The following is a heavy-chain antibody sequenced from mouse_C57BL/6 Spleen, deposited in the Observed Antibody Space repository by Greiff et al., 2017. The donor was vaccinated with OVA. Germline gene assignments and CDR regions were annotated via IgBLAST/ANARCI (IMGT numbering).Heavy chain of an antibody. J-gene: IGHJ1*03. CDR1: GYTFTDYE. CDR3: TRCGYVYWYFDV. Sequence: QVQLQQSGAELVRPGASVTLSCKASGYTFTDYEMHWVKQTPVHGLEWIGAIDPETGGTAYNQKFKGKAILTADKSSSTAYMELRSLTSEDSAVYYCTRCGYVYWYFDVWGTGTTVTVSS. V-gene: IGHV1-15*01. CDR2: IDPETGGT. D-gene: IGHD2-2*01.